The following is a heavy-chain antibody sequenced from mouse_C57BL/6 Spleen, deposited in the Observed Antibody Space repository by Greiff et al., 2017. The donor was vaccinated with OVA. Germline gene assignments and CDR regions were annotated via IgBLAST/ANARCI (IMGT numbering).Heavy chain of an antibody. D-gene: IGHD1-1*01. Sequence: DVMLVESGGDLVKPGGSLKLSCAASGFTFSSYGMSWVRQTPDKRLEWVATISSGGSYTYYPDSVKGRFTISRDNAKNTLYLQMSSLKSEDTAMYYCASHSWFDYWGQGTTLTVSS. J-gene: IGHJ2*01. CDR1: GFTFSSYG. CDR3: ASHSWFDY. V-gene: IGHV5-6*02. CDR2: ISSGGSYT.